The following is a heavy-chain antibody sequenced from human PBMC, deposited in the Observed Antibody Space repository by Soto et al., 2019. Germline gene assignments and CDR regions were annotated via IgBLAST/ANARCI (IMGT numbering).Heavy chain of an antibody. Sequence: GGSLRLSCAASGFTFSSYGMHWVRQAPGKGLEWVAVIWYDGSNKYYADSVKGRFTISRDNSKNTLYLQMNSLRAEDTAVYYCARKDSSRTSYYYGMDVWGQGTTVTVSS. CDR3: ARKDSSRTSYYYGMDV. CDR2: IWYDGSNK. J-gene: IGHJ6*02. D-gene: IGHD6-13*01. CDR1: GFTFSSYG. V-gene: IGHV3-33*01.